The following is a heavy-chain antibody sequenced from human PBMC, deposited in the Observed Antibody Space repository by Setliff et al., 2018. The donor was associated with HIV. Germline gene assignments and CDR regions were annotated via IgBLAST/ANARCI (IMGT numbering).Heavy chain of an antibody. V-gene: IGHV4-39*07. CDR2: IYTGGRT. D-gene: IGHD2-2*01. Sequence: PSETLSLTCIVSGGSISSSSYYWGWIRQPPGKGLEWVGRIYTGGRTNYNPSLKGRVTMSVDTSKNQFSLNLSSVTAADTAVYYCARDRMPMASWVPDKWGQGTLVTVS. J-gene: IGHJ4*02. CDR3: ARDRMPMASWVPDK. CDR1: GGSISSSSYY.